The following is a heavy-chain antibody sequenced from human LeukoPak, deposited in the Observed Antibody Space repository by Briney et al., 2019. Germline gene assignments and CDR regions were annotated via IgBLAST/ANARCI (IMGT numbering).Heavy chain of an antibody. CDR1: GITLSNYA. J-gene: IGHJ4*02. CDR3: ASSLWVVMTSSAIDY. Sequence: GGSLRLSCAVSGITLSNYAMSWVRQAPGKGLEWVSAISGSGGSTYYADSVKGRFTISRDNSKNTLYLQMNSLRAEDTAVYYCASSLWVVMTSSAIDYWGQGTLVTVSS. D-gene: IGHD3-22*01. CDR2: ISGSGGST. V-gene: IGHV3-23*01.